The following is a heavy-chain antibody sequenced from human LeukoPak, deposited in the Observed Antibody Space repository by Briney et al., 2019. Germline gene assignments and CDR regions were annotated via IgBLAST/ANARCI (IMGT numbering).Heavy chain of an antibody. Sequence: SETLSLTCTVSGGSISSYYWSGIRQPPGKGLEWIGYIYYSGSTNYNPSLKSRVTIPVDTSKNQFSLKLSSVTAADTAVYYCARVSGYYDSSGYYNYYGMDVWGQGTTVTVSS. CDR1: GGSISSYY. CDR2: IYYSGST. D-gene: IGHD3-22*01. CDR3: ARVSGYYDSSGYYNYYGMDV. J-gene: IGHJ6*02. V-gene: IGHV4-59*01.